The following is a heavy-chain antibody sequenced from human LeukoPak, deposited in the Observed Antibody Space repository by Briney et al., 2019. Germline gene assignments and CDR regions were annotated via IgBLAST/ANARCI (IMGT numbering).Heavy chain of an antibody. CDR3: ARAPLSRISNWFDP. Sequence: PSQTLSLTCTVSGGSISSGDYYWSWIRQPPGEGLEWIGYIYYSGSTYYNPSLKSRVTISVDTSKNQFSLKLSSVTAADTAVYYCARAPLSRISNWFDPWGQGTLVTVSS. J-gene: IGHJ5*02. D-gene: IGHD2-15*01. CDR2: IYYSGST. V-gene: IGHV4-30-4*08. CDR1: GGSISSGDYY.